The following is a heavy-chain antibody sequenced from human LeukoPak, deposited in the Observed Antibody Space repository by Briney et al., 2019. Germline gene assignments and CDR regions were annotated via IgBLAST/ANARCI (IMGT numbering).Heavy chain of an antibody. CDR1: GSTFSSYG. J-gene: IGHJ5*02. CDR3: ARALFMDP. D-gene: IGHD3-16*01. CDR2: ISYDGSNK. Sequence: GGSLRLSCAASGSTFSSYGMHWVRQAPGKGLEWVAVISYDGSNKYYADSVKGRFTISRDNSKNTLYLQMNSLRAEDTAVYYCARALFMDPWGQGTLVTVSS. V-gene: IGHV3-30*03.